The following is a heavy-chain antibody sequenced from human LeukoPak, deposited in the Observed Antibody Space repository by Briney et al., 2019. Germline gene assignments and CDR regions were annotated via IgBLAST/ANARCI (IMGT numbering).Heavy chain of an antibody. J-gene: IGHJ2*01. CDR2: LNPNSGGT. CDR3: ARDPGTSPWGLLGWYFDL. V-gene: IGHV1-2*02. D-gene: IGHD7-27*01. CDR1: GYTFTGYY. Sequence: ASVKVSCKASGYTFTGYYMHWVRQAPGQGLEWMGWLNPNSGGTNYAQKFQGRVTMTTDTSMSTVYMELSRLTSDDTAVYSCARDPGTSPWGLLGWYFDLWGRGTLVTVSS.